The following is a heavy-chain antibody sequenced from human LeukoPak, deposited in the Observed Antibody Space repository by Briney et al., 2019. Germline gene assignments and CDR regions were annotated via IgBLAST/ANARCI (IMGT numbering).Heavy chain of an antibody. CDR2: ITATGDIT. CDR3: AKPKAMAAINYYFDY. V-gene: IGHV3-23*01. Sequence: GGSLRLSCAAPGFTFGAYAMSWVRQAPGKGLEWVSGITATGDITYYVDSVEGRLTISRDNSKSALYLQMSSLRAEDTAVYYCAKPKAMAAINYYFDYWSQGSLVTVSS. CDR1: GFTFGAYA. D-gene: IGHD5-24*01. J-gene: IGHJ4*02.